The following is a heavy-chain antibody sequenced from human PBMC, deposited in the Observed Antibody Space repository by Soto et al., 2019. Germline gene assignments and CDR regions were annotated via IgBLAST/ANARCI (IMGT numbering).Heavy chain of an antibody. J-gene: IGHJ5*02. CDR2: IYYSGST. Sequence: SETLSLTCTVSGGSISSSSYYWGWIRQPPGKGLEWIGSIYYSGSTYYNPSLKSRVTISVDTSKNQFSLKLSSVTAADTAVYYCARQGRAAAVNGFDPWGQGTLVTVSS. CDR3: ARQGRAAAVNGFDP. CDR1: GGSISSSSYY. D-gene: IGHD6-13*01. V-gene: IGHV4-39*01.